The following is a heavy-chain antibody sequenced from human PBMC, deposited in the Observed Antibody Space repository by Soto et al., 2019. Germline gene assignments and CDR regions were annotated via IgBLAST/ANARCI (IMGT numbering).Heavy chain of an antibody. Sequence: GGSLRLSCAASGFTFRNYGMNWVRQAPGKGLEWVSVIYSGGSTYYADSVKGRFTISRDNSKNTLYLQMNSLRAEDTAVYYCASQGRYCTNGVCYKRPFYFDYWGQGTLVTVSS. D-gene: IGHD2-8*01. V-gene: IGHV3-53*01. CDR3: ASQGRYCTNGVCYKRPFYFDY. CDR1: GFTFRNYG. J-gene: IGHJ4*02. CDR2: IYSGGST.